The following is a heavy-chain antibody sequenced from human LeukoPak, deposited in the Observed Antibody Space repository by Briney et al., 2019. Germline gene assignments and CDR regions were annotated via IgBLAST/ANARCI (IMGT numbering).Heavy chain of an antibody. D-gene: IGHD6-19*01. CDR2: IYHSGYT. CDR1: GGSISSSSSY. V-gene: IGHV4-39*01. J-gene: IGHJ4*02. Sequence: SETLSLTCSVSGGSISSSSSYWGWIRQPPGKGLEWIGSIYHSGYTYYNPSLKSRVTISVDTSKNQFSLKLSSVTAADTAVYYCARSSGWYHSFDYWGQGTLVTVSS. CDR3: ARSSGWYHSFDY.